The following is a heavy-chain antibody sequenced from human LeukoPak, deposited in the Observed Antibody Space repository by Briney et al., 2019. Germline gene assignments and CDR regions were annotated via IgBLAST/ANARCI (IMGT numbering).Heavy chain of an antibody. CDR2: IYPGDSDT. J-gene: IGHJ6*03. CDR3: ARRGSSPTLDYYCMDV. Sequence: GESLKISFKASGYSFTTYWIAWVRQMPGKGLEWMGIIYPGDSDTRYSPSFQGQVTISADKSISTAYLQWSSLKASDSAMYYCARRGSSPTLDYYCMDVWGKGTTVTVSS. D-gene: IGHD1-26*01. V-gene: IGHV5-51*01. CDR1: GYSFTTYW.